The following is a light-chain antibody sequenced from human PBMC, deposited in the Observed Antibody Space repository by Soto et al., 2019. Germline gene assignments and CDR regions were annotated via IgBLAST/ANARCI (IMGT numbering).Light chain of an antibody. V-gene: IGKV3-20*01. J-gene: IGKJ5*01. CDR3: QQYSSSPIT. CDR1: QSVSSSF. CDR2: GAS. Sequence: EIVLTQSPGTLSLSPGERAILSCRASQSVSSSFLAWLQQKPGQAPSLLIYGASSRATGIPDRFSGSGSGTDFTLTISRLEPEDLAVYYCQQYSSSPITFGQGTRLEI.